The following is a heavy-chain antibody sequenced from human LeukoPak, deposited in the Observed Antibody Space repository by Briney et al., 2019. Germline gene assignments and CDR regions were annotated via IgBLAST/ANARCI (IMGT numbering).Heavy chain of an antibody. V-gene: IGHV3-23*01. CDR2: ISGSGAGT. CDR3: AKCYDSSGYCDFDY. D-gene: IGHD3-22*01. J-gene: IGHJ4*02. CDR1: GFTFSDYA. Sequence: PGGSLRLSCAASGFTFSDYAMAWVRQAPGKGLECVSGISGSGAGTYYADSVKGRFTISRDNSKNTLYLRMNSLRAEDTALYYCAKCYDSSGYCDFDYWGQGTLVTVSS.